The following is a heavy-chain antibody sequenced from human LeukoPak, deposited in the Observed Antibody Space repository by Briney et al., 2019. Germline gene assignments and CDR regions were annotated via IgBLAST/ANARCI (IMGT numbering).Heavy chain of an antibody. V-gene: IGHV4-59*11. D-gene: IGHD3-16*01. J-gene: IGHJ4*02. Sequence: PSETLSLTCSVSGGSIRNHFWSWIRQPPGKGLEWIGYIYYRGTTNYNPSLKRRVNISLGTANNQIYLKLSSVTAADTAEYYCARGPQRLGLDYWGEGTLVTVSS. CDR3: ARGPQRLGLDY. CDR2: IYYRGTT. CDR1: GGSIRNHF.